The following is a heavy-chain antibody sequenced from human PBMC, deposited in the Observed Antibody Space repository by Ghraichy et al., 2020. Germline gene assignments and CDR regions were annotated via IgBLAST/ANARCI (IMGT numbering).Heavy chain of an antibody. D-gene: IGHD6-19*01. Sequence: GSLRLSCAASGFTFSSYAMSWVRQAPGKGLEWVSAISGSAGTTYYADSVKGRFAISRDNSKNTLYLQMNSLRAEDTAVYFCAKDRFGSGWYYFDYWGQGTLVTVSS. J-gene: IGHJ4*02. CDR2: ISGSAGTT. CDR1: GFTFSSYA. CDR3: AKDRFGSGWYYFDY. V-gene: IGHV3-23*01.